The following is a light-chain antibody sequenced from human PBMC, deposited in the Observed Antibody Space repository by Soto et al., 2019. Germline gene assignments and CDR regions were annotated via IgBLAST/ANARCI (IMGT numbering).Light chain of an antibody. J-gene: IGKJ2*01. V-gene: IGKV1-5*03. CDR2: QAS. Sequence: DIQMTQSPSTLSASVGDKVTITCRASQSVGNWLAWYQQKPGKVPKLLIFQASTLETGVPSRFSGSGSGTEFALSISSLQPDDCATYYCQHYDVYPYTFGQGTKLEIK. CDR3: QHYDVYPYT. CDR1: QSVGNW.